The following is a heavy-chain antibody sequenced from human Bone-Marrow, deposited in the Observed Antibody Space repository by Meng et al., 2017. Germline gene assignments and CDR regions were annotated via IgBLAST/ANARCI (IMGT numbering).Heavy chain of an antibody. CDR1: GFFFPNAW. V-gene: IGHV3-15*01. CDR3: ATGAAAADH. Sequence: GESLKISCAASGFFFPNAWMTWVRQAPGKGLEWVGRIKRNSDGGTIDYAAPVKGRFTISRDDSKSTLYLQMDSLITEDTAVYFCATGAAAADHWGQGTLVTVSS. CDR2: IKRNSDGGTI. D-gene: IGHD6-13*01. J-gene: IGHJ4*02.